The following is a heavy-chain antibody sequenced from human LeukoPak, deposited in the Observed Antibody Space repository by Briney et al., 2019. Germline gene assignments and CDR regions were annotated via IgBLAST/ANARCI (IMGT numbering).Heavy chain of an antibody. D-gene: IGHD6-13*01. Sequence: SETLSLTCAVYGGSFSGYYWSWIRRPPGKGLEWIGEINHSGSTNYNPSLKSRVTISVDTSKNQFSLKLSSVTAADTAVYYCASDIAAAPDYWGQGTLVTVSS. CDR3: ASDIAAAPDY. CDR2: INHSGST. V-gene: IGHV4-34*01. J-gene: IGHJ4*02. CDR1: GGSFSGYY.